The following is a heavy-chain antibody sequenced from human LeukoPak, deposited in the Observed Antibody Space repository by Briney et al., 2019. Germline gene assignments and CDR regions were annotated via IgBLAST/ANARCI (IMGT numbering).Heavy chain of an antibody. D-gene: IGHD3-16*01. V-gene: IGHV4-4*07. J-gene: IGHJ6*03. Sequence: SETLSLTCTFSGDSISSHYWSWIRQPVGKGLEWIVRIYTSGSTNYNPSLKSRVTMSVDTSKNQFSLKLSSVTAADTAVYYCARGLGYYYYYYMDVWGKGTMVTVSS. CDR2: IYTSGST. CDR3: ARGLGYYYYYYMDV. CDR1: GDSISSHY.